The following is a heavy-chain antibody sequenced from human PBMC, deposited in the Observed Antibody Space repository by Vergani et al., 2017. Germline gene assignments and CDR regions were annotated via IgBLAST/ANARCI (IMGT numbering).Heavy chain of an antibody. V-gene: IGHV3-21*01. Sequence: VQLVESGGGVVQPGRSLRLSCAASGFTFSSYAMHWVRQAPGKGLEWVSSISSSSSYIYYADSVKGRFTISRDNAKNSLYLQMNSLRAEDTAVYYCARAGDHYGSGSPLDYWGQGTLVTVSS. CDR1: GFTFSSYA. J-gene: IGHJ4*02. CDR3: ARAGDHYGSGSPLDY. CDR2: ISSSSSYI. D-gene: IGHD3-10*01.